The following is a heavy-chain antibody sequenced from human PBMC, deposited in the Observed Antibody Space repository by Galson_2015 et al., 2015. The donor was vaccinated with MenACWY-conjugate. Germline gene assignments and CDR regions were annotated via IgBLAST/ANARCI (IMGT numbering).Heavy chain of an antibody. CDR3: ARARSSNSVYFDS. D-gene: IGHD4-11*01. V-gene: IGHV2-70*11. J-gene: IGHJ4*02. CDR2: IDWDDDK. Sequence: KALEWLARIDWDDDKYYTSSLRTRLTISKDTSKNQVVLTMTNMDPVDTDTYYCARARSSNSVYFDSWGQGALVTVSS.